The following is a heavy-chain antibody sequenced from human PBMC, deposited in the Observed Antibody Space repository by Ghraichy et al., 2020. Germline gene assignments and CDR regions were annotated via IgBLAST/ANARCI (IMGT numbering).Heavy chain of an antibody. D-gene: IGHD3-10*01. J-gene: IGHJ4*02. CDR3: ARLRFGELLSPDY. V-gene: IGHV4-39*01. Sequence: SETLSLTCTVSGDSVSSSSYYWGWIRQPPGKGLEWIGSIYYSGSTYYNPSLESRVTISLDTSKNQFSLKLSSVTAADTAVYYCARLRFGELLSPDYWGQGTLVTVSS. CDR1: GDSVSSSSYY. CDR2: IYYSGST.